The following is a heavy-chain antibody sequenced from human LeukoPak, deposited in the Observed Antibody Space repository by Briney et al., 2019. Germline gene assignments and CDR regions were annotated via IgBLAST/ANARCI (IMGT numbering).Heavy chain of an antibody. CDR1: GGSFSDYY. CDR3: ARVPNSGSYYGAFDY. Sequence: SETLSLTCAVYGGSFSDYYWSWIRQPPGEGLEWIGEINHSGSTNYNPSLKSRVTISLDTSKNQFSLLLSSVTAADTAIYYCARVPNSGSYYGAFDYWGQGSLVTVS. J-gene: IGHJ4*02. D-gene: IGHD1-26*01. CDR2: INHSGST. V-gene: IGHV4-34*01.